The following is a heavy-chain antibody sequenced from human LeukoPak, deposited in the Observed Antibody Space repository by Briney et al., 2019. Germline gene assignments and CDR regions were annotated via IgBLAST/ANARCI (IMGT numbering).Heavy chain of an antibody. CDR1: RFTFSSYA. Sequence: GGSLRLSCAASRFTFSSYAMHWVRQAPGKGLEYVSAISSNGGSTYYANSVKGRFTISRDNSKNTLYLQMGSLRAEDMAVYYCASGSHSGSYGPFDYWGQGTLVTVSS. CDR3: ASGSHSGSYGPFDY. V-gene: IGHV3-64*01. J-gene: IGHJ4*02. CDR2: ISSNGGST. D-gene: IGHD1-26*01.